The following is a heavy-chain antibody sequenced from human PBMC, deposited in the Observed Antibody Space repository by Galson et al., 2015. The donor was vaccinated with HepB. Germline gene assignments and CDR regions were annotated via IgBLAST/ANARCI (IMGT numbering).Heavy chain of an antibody. CDR1: GFTLSGQD. J-gene: IGHJ4*02. Sequence: SLRLSYAASGFTLSGQDMSWVRQAPGRGLEWISYISGSSGAIYLADSVKGRFTISRDNAKNSLYLQMNSLRAEDTAVYYCASGHFEYWGQGILVTVSS. CDR2: ISGSSGAI. V-gene: IGHV3-48*04. CDR3: ASGHFEY.